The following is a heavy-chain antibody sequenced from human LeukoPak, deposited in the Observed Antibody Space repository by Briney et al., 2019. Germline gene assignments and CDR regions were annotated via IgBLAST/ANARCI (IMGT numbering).Heavy chain of an antibody. D-gene: IGHD3-3*01. Sequence: PGGSLRLSCAASGFTFSSYAMHWVRQAPGKGLEWVAVISYDGSNKYYADSVKGRFTSSRDNSKNTLYLQMNSLRAEDTAVYYCAKEAYYDFWSGYYYPFDYWGQGTLVTVSS. CDR1: GFTFSSYA. CDR2: ISYDGSNK. J-gene: IGHJ4*02. V-gene: IGHV3-30-3*01. CDR3: AKEAYYDFWSGYYYPFDY.